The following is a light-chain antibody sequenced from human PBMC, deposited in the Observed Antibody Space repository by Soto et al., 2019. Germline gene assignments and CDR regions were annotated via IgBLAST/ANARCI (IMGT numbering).Light chain of an antibody. CDR1: QSINNC. Sequence: EIVLTQSPATLSLSPGERATLSCRASQSINNCFAWYQQKPGQAPRLLIYDTFSRSPGVPARFSGSGSGTDFTLTISSLEPDDFAVYYCQQCSNWPPITFGQGTRLEIK. CDR3: QQCSNWPPIT. J-gene: IGKJ5*01. CDR2: DTF. V-gene: IGKV3-11*01.